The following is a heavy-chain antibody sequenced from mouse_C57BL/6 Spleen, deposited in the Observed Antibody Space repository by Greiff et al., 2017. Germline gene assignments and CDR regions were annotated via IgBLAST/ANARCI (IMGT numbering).Heavy chain of an antibody. D-gene: IGHD2-4*01. V-gene: IGHV1-55*01. Sequence: VQLQQPGAELVKPGASVKMSCKASGYTFTSYWITWVKQRPGQGLEWIGDIYPGSGSTNYNEKFKSKATLTVDTSSSTAYMQLSSLTSEDSAVYYCVRWGDYDGEGPHYYAMDYWGQGTSVTVSS. CDR1: GYTFTSYW. CDR2: IYPGSGST. J-gene: IGHJ4*01. CDR3: VRWGDYDGEGPHYYAMDY.